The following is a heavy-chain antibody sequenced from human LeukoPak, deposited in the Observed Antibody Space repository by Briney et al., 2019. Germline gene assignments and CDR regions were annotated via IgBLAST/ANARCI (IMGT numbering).Heavy chain of an antibody. CDR3: ARAGDFWSGYYHGMDV. CDR1: GGSFSGYY. CDR2: INHSGST. J-gene: IGHJ6*02. Sequence: SETLSLTCAVYGGSFSGYYWSWIRQPPGKGLEWIGEINHSGSTNYNLSLKSRVTISVDTSKNQFSLKLSSVTAADTAVYYCARAGDFWSGYYHGMDVWGQGTTVTVSS. V-gene: IGHV4-34*01. D-gene: IGHD3-3*01.